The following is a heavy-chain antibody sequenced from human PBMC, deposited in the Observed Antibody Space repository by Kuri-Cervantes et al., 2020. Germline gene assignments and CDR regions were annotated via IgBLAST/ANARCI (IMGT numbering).Heavy chain of an antibody. V-gene: IGHV3-66*01. CDR1: GFTVSSNY. Sequence: LSLTCAASGFTVSSNYMSWVRQAPGKGLEWVSVIYSGGSTYYADSVKGRFTISRDNSRNTLYLQMNSLRAEDTAVYYCANEGVVATGAFDIWGQGTMVTVSS. J-gene: IGHJ3*02. D-gene: IGHD3-22*01. CDR3: ANEGVVATGAFDI. CDR2: IYSGGST.